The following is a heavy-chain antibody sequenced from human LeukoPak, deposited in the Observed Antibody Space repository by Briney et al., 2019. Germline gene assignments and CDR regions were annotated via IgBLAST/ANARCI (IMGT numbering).Heavy chain of an antibody. V-gene: IGHV4-30-2*01. CDR3: ARYGDPNYYFDY. D-gene: IGHD2-21*02. Sequence: SETLSLTCAVSGGSISSGGYSWSWIRQPPGKGLEWIGYIYHSGSTYYNPSLKSRVTISVDMSKNQFSLRLSSVTATDTATYYCARYGDPNYYFDYWGQGILVTVSS. CDR2: IYHSGST. CDR1: GGSISSGGYS. J-gene: IGHJ4*02.